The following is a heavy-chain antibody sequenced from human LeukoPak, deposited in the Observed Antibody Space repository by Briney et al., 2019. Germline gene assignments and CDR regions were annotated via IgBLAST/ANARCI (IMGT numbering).Heavy chain of an antibody. Sequence: PSETLSLTCTVSGGSISSYYWSWIRQPPGKRLEWIGYIYYSGSTNYNPSLKSRVTISVDTSKNQFSLKLSSVTAADTAVYYCARDRLYGWDAFDIWGQGTMVTVSS. CDR1: GGSISSYY. CDR2: IYYSGST. V-gene: IGHV4-59*12. D-gene: IGHD6-19*01. CDR3: ARDRLYGWDAFDI. J-gene: IGHJ3*02.